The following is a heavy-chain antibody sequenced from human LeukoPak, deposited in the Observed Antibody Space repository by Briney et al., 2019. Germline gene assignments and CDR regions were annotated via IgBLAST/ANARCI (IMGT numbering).Heavy chain of an antibody. CDR3: ARNQKGVYYYYYGMDF. CDR2: INAGNGNT. Sequence: ASVKVSCKASGYTFTSYAMHWVRQAPGQRLEWMGWINAGNGNTKYSQKFQGRVTITRDTSASTAYMELSSLRSEDTAVYYCARNQKGVYYYYYGMDFWGQGPT. J-gene: IGHJ6*02. CDR1: GYTFTSYA. V-gene: IGHV1-3*01.